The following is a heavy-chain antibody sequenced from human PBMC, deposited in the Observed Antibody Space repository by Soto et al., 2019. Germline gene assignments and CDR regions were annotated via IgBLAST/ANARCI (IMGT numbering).Heavy chain of an antibody. CDR2: IIPIFGTA. CDR1: GATFSSYA. Sequence: SVKVSCKASGATFSSYAISWVRQAPGQGLEWMGGIIPIFGTANYAQKFQGRVTITADKSTSTAYMELSSLRSEDTAVYYCARARITGGGRYWYFDLWGRGTLVTVSS. V-gene: IGHV1-69*06. D-gene: IGHD3-10*01. J-gene: IGHJ2*01. CDR3: ARARITGGGRYWYFDL.